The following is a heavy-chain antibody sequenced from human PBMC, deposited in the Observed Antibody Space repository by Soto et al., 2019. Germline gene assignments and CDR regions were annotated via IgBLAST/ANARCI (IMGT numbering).Heavy chain of an antibody. CDR1: GGSPSDYF. V-gene: IGHV4-34*01. CDR3: ARDRPDIVATIANYYYMDV. D-gene: IGHD5-12*01. CDR2: INHLGSI. Sequence: PSETLSLTCVVSGGSPSDYFWSWIRQPPGMALEWIGEINHLGSINYNPSLKSRVTMSVDTSKNQFSLTLSSVTAADTAMYYCARDRPDIVATIANYYYMDVWGKGTTVTGSS. J-gene: IGHJ6*03.